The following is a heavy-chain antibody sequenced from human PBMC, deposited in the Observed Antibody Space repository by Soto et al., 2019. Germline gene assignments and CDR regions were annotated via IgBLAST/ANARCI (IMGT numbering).Heavy chain of an antibody. D-gene: IGHD6-6*01. CDR1: GVTLSSYA. CDR3: AKDLEYSSSVGFDY. CDR2: ISGSGGST. V-gene: IGHV3-23*01. J-gene: IGHJ4*02. Sequence: GGTLRLSCSASGVTLSSYAMSWVRQAPGKGLEWVSAISGSGGSTYYADSVKGRFTISRDNSKNTLYLQMNSLRAEDTAVYYCAKDLEYSSSVGFDYWGQGTLVTVSS.